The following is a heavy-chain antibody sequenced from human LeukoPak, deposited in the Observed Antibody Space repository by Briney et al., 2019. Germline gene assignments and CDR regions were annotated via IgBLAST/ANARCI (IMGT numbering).Heavy chain of an antibody. CDR3: ARGRDYYDSSGYYLPYHDAFDI. Sequence: SETLSLTCAVYGGSFSGYYWSWIRQPPGKGLEWIGGINHSGSTNYNPSLKSRVTISVDTSKNQFSLKLSSVTAADTAVYYCARGRDYYDSSGYYLPYHDAFDIWGQGTMVTVSS. D-gene: IGHD3-22*01. V-gene: IGHV4-34*01. J-gene: IGHJ3*02. CDR2: INHSGST. CDR1: GGSFSGYY.